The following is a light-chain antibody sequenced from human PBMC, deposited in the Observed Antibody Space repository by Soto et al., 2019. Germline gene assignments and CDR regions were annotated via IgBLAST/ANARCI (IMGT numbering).Light chain of an antibody. CDR2: LNSDGSH. V-gene: IGLV4-69*01. Sequence: QLVLTQSPSASASLGASVKLTCTLSSGHSSYALAWHQQQPEKGPRYLMKLNSDGSHSKRDGIPDRFSGSSSGAERSLTISGLQSEDEADYYCQTWGTGIVVFGGGTKLTVL. J-gene: IGLJ2*01. CDR3: QTWGTGIVV. CDR1: SGHSSYA.